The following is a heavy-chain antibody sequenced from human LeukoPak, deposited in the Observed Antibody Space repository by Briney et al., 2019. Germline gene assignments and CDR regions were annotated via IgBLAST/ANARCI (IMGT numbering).Heavy chain of an antibody. D-gene: IGHD2-2*01. Sequence: GGSLRLSCAASGFTFRSCEMNWVRQAPGKGLEWLSYISGSGSSVYYADSVKGRFTISRDNAKNSLYLQMNSLRAEDTAVYYCARDQRYCSSSSCPWEPFDYWGQGTLVTVSS. CDR2: ISGSGSSV. J-gene: IGHJ4*02. V-gene: IGHV3-48*03. CDR3: ARDQRYCSSSSCPWEPFDY. CDR1: GFTFRSCE.